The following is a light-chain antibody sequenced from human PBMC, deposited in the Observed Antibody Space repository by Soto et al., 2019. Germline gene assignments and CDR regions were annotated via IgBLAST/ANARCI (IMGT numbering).Light chain of an antibody. Sequence: VVTQTHVSLPVSPGEPASISCRSRQSLLHITGETFLFWYLQKPGQSPQLLIYEVSTRVSGVPDRFSGSGSGTDFTLEISRVETDDVGIYYCMQSTQLPPTSAQGARLEI. CDR3: MQSTQLPPT. CDR1: QSLLHITGETF. J-gene: IGKJ5*01. V-gene: IGKV2D-29*02. CDR2: EVS.